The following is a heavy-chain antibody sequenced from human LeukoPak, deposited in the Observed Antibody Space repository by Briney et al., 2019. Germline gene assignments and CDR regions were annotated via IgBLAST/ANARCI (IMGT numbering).Heavy chain of an antibody. V-gene: IGHV3-23*01. CDR1: GVTFSSYG. CDR2: ISGSGGST. Sequence: GGSLRLSCAASGVTFSSYGMNWVRQAPGKGLQWVSAISGSGGSTYYADSVKGRFTISRDNSKNTLYLQMNSLRVDDTAVYYCATGAYYADWGQGTLVTVSS. CDR3: ATGAYYAD. J-gene: IGHJ1*01. D-gene: IGHD3-3*01.